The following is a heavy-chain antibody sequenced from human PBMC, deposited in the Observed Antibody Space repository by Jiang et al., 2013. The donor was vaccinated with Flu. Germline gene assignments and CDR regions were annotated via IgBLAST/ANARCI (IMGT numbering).Heavy chain of an antibody. D-gene: IGHD3-10*01. V-gene: IGHV1-58*02. Sequence: CKASGFTFTSSAMQWVRQARGQRLEWIGWIVVGSGNTNYAQKFQERVTITRDMSTSTAYMELSSLRSEDTAVYYCAADGSFYYYYGMDVWGKGTTVTVSS. CDR1: GFTFTSSA. CDR2: IVVGSGNT. J-gene: IGHJ6*04. CDR3: AADGSFYYYYGMDV.